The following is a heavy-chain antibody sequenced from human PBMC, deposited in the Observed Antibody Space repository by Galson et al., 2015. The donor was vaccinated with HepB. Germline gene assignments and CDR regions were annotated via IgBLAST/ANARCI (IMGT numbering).Heavy chain of an antibody. CDR1: GGSISSSSYY. Sequence: ETLSLTCTVSGGSISSSSYYWGWIRQPPGKGLEWIGSIYYSGSTYYNPSLKSRVTISVDTSKNQFSLKLSSVTAADTAVYYCARRGVVANFDYWGQGTLVTVSS. D-gene: IGHD3-3*01. CDR2: IYYSGST. J-gene: IGHJ4*02. CDR3: ARRGVVANFDY. V-gene: IGHV4-39*01.